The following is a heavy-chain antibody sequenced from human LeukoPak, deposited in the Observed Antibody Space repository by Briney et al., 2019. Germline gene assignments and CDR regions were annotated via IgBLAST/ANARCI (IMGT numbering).Heavy chain of an antibody. V-gene: IGHV1-69*05. D-gene: IGHD6-13*01. Sequence: GASVKVSCKASGGTFSSYAISWVRQAPGQGLEWMGGIIPIFGTANYAQKLQGRVTMTTDTSTSTAYMELRSLRSDDTAVYYCARAGQQLAADPYDYWGQGTLVTVSS. CDR3: ARAGQQLAADPYDY. CDR1: GGTFSSYA. CDR2: IIPIFGTA. J-gene: IGHJ4*02.